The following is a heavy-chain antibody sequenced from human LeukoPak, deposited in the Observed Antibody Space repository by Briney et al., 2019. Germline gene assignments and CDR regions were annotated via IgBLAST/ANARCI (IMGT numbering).Heavy chain of an antibody. CDR1: GYTFTSYD. Sequence: ASVKVSCKASGYTFTSYDINWVRQATGQGLEWMGWMNPNSGSTGYAQKFQGRVTMTRNTSISTAYMELSSLRSEDTAVYYCARPGGVIITFGMDVWGQGTTVTVSS. CDR3: ARPGGVIITFGMDV. J-gene: IGHJ6*02. V-gene: IGHV1-8*01. CDR2: MNPNSGST. D-gene: IGHD3-10*01.